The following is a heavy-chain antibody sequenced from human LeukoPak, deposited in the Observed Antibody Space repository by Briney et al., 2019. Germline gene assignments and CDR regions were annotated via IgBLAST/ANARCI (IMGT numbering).Heavy chain of an antibody. CDR1: GFTFDDYA. D-gene: IGHD4-17*01. V-gene: IGHV3-9*01. Sequence: GGSLTLSCAASGFTFDDYAMHWVRQAPGKGLEWVSGISWNSGSIGYADSVKGRFTISRDNAKNSLYLQMNSLRAEDTALYYCAKASSYGGNSDFDYWGQGTLVTVSS. J-gene: IGHJ4*02. CDR2: ISWNSGSI. CDR3: AKASSYGGNSDFDY.